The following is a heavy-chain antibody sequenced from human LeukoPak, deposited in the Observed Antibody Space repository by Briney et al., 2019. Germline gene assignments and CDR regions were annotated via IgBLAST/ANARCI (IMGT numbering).Heavy chain of an antibody. CDR3: ARDRRLGDSRFDY. D-gene: IGHD3-22*01. J-gene: IGHJ4*02. Sequence: SETLSLTCTVSGGSISSYYWSWIRQPPGKGLEWIGYIYYSGSTYYNPSLKSRVTISIDTSENQFSLQLYSVTAADTAVYYCARDRRLGDSRFDYWGQGTLVTVSS. V-gene: IGHV4-59*12. CDR2: IYYSGST. CDR1: GGSISSYY.